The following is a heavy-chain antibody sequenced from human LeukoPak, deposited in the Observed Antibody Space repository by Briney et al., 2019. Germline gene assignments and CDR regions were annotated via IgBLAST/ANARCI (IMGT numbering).Heavy chain of an antibody. CDR2: ISYDGSNK. CDR1: GFTFSNYA. V-gene: IGHV3-30-3*01. D-gene: IGHD3-22*01. CDR3: ARDYYDSSGHYYGSS. J-gene: IGHJ4*02. Sequence: GGSLKLSCAASGFTFSNYAMHWVRQTPGKGLEWVAVISYDGSNKYYVDSVKGRFTISRDNAKNSLHLQMNSLRAEDTAVYYCARDYYDSSGHYYGSSWGQGTLVTVSS.